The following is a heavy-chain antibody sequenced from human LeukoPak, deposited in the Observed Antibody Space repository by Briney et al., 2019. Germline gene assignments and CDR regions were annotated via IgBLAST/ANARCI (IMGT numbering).Heavy chain of an antibody. CDR1: GGSLSGYY. Sequence: SETLSLTCAVYGGSLSGYYWTWVRQPPGKGLEWIGEIKQSERTNYNPSLKSRVTISIDTSKNQFSLKLTSVTAADAAVYYCAREGLKNVHNPLGYWGQGTLVTVPS. V-gene: IGHV4-34*01. D-gene: IGHD5-24*01. J-gene: IGHJ4*02. CDR2: IKQSERT. CDR3: AREGLKNVHNPLGY.